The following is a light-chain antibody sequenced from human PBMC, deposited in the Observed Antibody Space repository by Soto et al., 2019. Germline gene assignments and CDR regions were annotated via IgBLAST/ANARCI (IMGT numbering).Light chain of an antibody. CDR1: SSDVGGYKY. CDR3: ASYTSSSTSVI. CDR2: AVS. Sequence: QSALTQPASVSGSPGQSINISCTGTSSDVGGYKYVSWYQQHPDKAPKLIIFAVSNRPSGISSRFSGSKSGNTASLTISGLQAEDEADYDCASYTSSSTSVIFGRGTKLTVL. J-gene: IGLJ2*01. V-gene: IGLV2-14*01.